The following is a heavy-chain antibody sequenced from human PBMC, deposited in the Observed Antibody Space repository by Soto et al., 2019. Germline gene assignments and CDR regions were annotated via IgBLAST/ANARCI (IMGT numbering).Heavy chain of an antibody. J-gene: IGHJ3*02. D-gene: IGHD2-21*02. CDR1: GGTFSSYA. CDR3: ARDQAYCGGDCYSVDAFDI. V-gene: IGHV1-69*10. Sequence: ASVKVSCKASGGTFSSYAISWVRQAPGQGLEWMGGIIPILGIANYAQKFQGRVTITADKSTSTAYMELSSLRSEDTAVYYCARDQAYCGGDCYSVDAFDIWGQGTTVTVSS. CDR2: IIPILGIA.